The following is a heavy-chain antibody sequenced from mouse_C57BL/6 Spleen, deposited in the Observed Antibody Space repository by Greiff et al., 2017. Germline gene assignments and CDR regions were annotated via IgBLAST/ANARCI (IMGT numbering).Heavy chain of an antibody. V-gene: IGHV1-82*01. J-gene: IGHJ2*01. CDR2: IYPGDGDT. D-gene: IGHD1-1*01. CDR3: ARGSLITTVVATGFAY. CDR1: GYAFSSSW. Sequence: QVQLQQSGPELVKPGASVKISCKASGYAFSSSWMNWVKQRPGRGLEWIGRIYPGDGDTNYNGKFKGKATLTADKSSSTAYMHLSSLTSEDSAVYFCARGSLITTVVATGFAYWGQGTTLTVSS.